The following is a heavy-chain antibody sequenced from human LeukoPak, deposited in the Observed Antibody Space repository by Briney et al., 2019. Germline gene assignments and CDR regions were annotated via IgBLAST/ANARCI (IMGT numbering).Heavy chain of an antibody. D-gene: IGHD3-9*01. CDR1: GGSISSNY. CDR3: ARATDILTGDGAFDI. Sequence: SETLSLTCTVSGGSISSNYWSWIRQPPGKGLEWIGYIYYSGSTSYNSSLKSRVTISVDTSKNQFSLNLNSVTAADTAVYYCARATDILTGDGAFDIWGQGTMVTVSS. J-gene: IGHJ3*02. CDR2: IYYSGST. V-gene: IGHV4-59*01.